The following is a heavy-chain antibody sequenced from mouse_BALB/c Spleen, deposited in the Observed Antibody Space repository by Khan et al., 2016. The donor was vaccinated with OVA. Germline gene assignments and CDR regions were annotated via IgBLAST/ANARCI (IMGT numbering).Heavy chain of an antibody. CDR2: ISIYYDNT. Sequence: QVQLKQSGPELVRPGESVKISCKGSGYTFTDYAMHWVKQSHAKSLEWIGVISIYYDNTNYNQKFKGKATMHVDKSSSTAYMELARLTSEDSAIYYCAGGGQWLRRGGGNSDYWGQGTTLTVSS. D-gene: IGHD2-2*01. CDR1: GYTFTDYA. CDR3: AGGGQWLRRGGGNSDY. J-gene: IGHJ2*01. V-gene: IGHV1S137*01.